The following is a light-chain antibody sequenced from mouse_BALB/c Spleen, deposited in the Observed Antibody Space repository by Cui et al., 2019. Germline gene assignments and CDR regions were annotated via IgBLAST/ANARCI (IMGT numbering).Light chain of an antibody. V-gene: IGKV8-21*01. CDR3: KQSYNLQA. CDR2: WGS. CDR1: QSLLNSRTRKKN. Sequence: DIVMSQSPSSLAVSAGEKVSMSCKSSQSLLNSRTRKKNFAWYQQKPGQSTKLLIYWGSTRESRVPDRFTGSGSGTDFTLTISSVQAEDLAVYDCKQSYNLQAFGGGTELEIK. J-gene: IGKJ1*01.